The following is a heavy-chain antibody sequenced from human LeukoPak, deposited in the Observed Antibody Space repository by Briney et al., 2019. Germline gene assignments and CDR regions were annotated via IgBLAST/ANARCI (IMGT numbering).Heavy chain of an antibody. V-gene: IGHV3-11*04. D-gene: IGHD3-3*01. J-gene: IGHJ4*02. CDR1: GFTFSDYY. CDR3: ARGTYYDFWSGYSSQYYFDY. Sequence: GGSLRLSCAASGFTFSDYYMSWIRQAPGKGLEWVSYISSSGSTIYYADSVKGRFTISRDNAKNSLYLQMNSLRAEDTTVYYCARGTYYDFWSGYSSQYYFDYWGQGTLVTVSS. CDR2: ISSSGSTI.